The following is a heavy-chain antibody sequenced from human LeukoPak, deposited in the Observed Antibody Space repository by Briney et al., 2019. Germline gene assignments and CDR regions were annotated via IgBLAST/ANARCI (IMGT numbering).Heavy chain of an antibody. Sequence: GGSLRLSCAASGLTFSTYSMNWFRQAPGKGLEWVSSIISSSSYIYYADSVKGRFTISRDNAKNSLYLQMNSLRAEDTAVYYCARDPQYCSGGSCYSFDYWGQGTLVTVSS. CDR1: GLTFSTYS. V-gene: IGHV3-21*01. D-gene: IGHD2-15*01. J-gene: IGHJ4*02. CDR2: IISSSSYI. CDR3: ARDPQYCSGGSCYSFDY.